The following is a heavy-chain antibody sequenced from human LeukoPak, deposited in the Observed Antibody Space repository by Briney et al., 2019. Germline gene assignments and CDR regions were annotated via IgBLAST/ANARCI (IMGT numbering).Heavy chain of an antibody. CDR2: IYTSGST. V-gene: IGHV4-61*02. Sequence: PSQTLSLTCTVSGGSISSGSYYWSWIRQPAGMGLEWIGRIYTSGSTNYNPSLESRVTISVDTSKNQFSLKLSSVTAADTAVYYCARARFLEWLPPYYYYYYMDVWGKGTTVTVSS. D-gene: IGHD3-3*01. CDR1: GGSISSGSYY. J-gene: IGHJ6*03. CDR3: ARARFLEWLPPYYYYYYMDV.